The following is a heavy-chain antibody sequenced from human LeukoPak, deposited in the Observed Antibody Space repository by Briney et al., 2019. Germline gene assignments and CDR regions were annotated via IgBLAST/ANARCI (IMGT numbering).Heavy chain of an antibody. D-gene: IGHD6-19*01. CDR1: GYTFTGYY. V-gene: IGHV1-2*02. CDR2: INPNSGGT. J-gene: IGHJ4*02. Sequence: GASVKVSCKASGYTFTGYYMHWVRQAPGQGLEWVGWINPNSGGTNYAQKFQGRVTMTRDTSISTAYMELSRLRSDDTAVYYCARVALRYSSGWYNYFDYWGQGTLVTVSS. CDR3: ARVALRYSSGWYNYFDY.